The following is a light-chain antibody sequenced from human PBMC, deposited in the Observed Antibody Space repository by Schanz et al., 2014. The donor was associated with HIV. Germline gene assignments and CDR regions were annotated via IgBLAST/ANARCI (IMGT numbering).Light chain of an antibody. J-gene: IGLJ3*02. V-gene: IGLV2-8*01. CDR2: EVS. CDR1: SSDVGGYNY. Sequence: SLLTQPPSASGSPGQSVTISCTGTSSDVGGYNYVSWYQQHPGKAPKLMIYEVSERPSGVPDRFSGSKSGNTASLTVSGLQADDEADYYCSSYAATSNVLFGGGTKLTVL. CDR3: SSYAATSNVL.